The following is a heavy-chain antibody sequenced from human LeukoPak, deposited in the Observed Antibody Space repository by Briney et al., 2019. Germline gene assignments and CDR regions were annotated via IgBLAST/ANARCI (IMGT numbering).Heavy chain of an antibody. CDR3: AKGQSASSTFDS. J-gene: IGHJ4*02. Sequence: GGSLRLSCAASGFTFSSHAMSWVRQAPGKGLEWISLIRGSSDVIEYADSVRGRFTISRDNSKSTVSLQMNNLRAEDTAVYYCAKGQSASSTFDSWGQGTLVTVSS. V-gene: IGHV3-23*01. CDR1: GFTFSSHA. CDR2: IRGSSDVI.